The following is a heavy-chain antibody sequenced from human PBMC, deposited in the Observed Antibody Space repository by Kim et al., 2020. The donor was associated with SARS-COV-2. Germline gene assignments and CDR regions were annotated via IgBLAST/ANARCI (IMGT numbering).Heavy chain of an antibody. J-gene: IGHJ4*02. Sequence: GGSLRLSCAASGFTFSSYAMSWVRQAPGKGLEWVSAISGSGGSTYYADSVKGRFTISRDNSKNTLYLQMNSLRAEDTAVYYCANEGNYYDSSGYYYGRFDYWGQGTLVTVSS. CDR1: GFTFSSYA. D-gene: IGHD3-22*01. CDR2: ISGSGGST. V-gene: IGHV3-23*01. CDR3: ANEGNYYDSSGYYYGRFDY.